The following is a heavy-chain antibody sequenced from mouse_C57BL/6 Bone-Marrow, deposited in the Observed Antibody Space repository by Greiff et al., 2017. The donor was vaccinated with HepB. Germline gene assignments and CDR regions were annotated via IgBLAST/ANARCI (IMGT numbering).Heavy chain of an antibody. J-gene: IGHJ2*01. CDR3: ARSLGSYFDY. CDR2: IYPRSGNT. D-gene: IGHD2-2*01. V-gene: IGHV1-81*01. Sequence: VKLQESGAELARPGASVKLSCKASGYTFTSYGISWVKQRTGQGLEWIGEIYPRSGNTYYNEKFKGKATLTADKSSSTAYMELRSLTSEDSAVYFCARSLGSYFDYWGQGTTLTVSS. CDR1: GYTFTSYG.